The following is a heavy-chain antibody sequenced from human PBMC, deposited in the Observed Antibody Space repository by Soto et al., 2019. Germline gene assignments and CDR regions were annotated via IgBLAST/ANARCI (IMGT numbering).Heavy chain of an antibody. Sequence: LSLTCAVYGGSFRGYYWSWIRQPPGKGLEWIGEINHSGSTNYNPSLKSRVTISVDTSKNQFSLKLSSVTAADTAVYYCARVRPRITIFGVVPTLFDPWGQGTLVTVSS. CDR3: ARVRPRITIFGVVPTLFDP. D-gene: IGHD3-3*01. CDR1: GGSFRGYY. V-gene: IGHV4-34*01. CDR2: INHSGST. J-gene: IGHJ5*02.